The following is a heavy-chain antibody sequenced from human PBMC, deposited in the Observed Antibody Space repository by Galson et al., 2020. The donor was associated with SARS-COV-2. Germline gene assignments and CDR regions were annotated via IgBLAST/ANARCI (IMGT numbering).Heavy chain of an antibody. J-gene: IGHJ4*02. D-gene: IGHD6-19*01. V-gene: IGHV5-10-1*01. CDR3: ARTVAGSFYFDY. CDR2: PDPSDSYT. CDR1: GYSITSYW. Sequence: KIGESLKISCTGSGYSITSYWISWVRQMPGKGLEWLGRPDPSDSYTNYSPSFQGHVTISADKSISTAYLQWSSLKASDTAMYYCARTVAGSFYFDYWGQGTLVTVSS.